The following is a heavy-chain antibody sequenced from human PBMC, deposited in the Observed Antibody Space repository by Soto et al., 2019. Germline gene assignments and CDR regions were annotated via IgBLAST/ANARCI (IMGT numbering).Heavy chain of an antibody. CDR3: VSDQKREHFETSCPNWFAT. Sequence: EVQLVESGGGLVRPGGSLRLSCVVSGLTFSTYSMNWVRQTPGKGLEWVSSISRTSSYIYYRDSVKGRFTISRDNAKNSLYLQMNGLRVEDTAVYYCVSDQKREHFETSCPNWFATWGQGTLVTVSS. J-gene: IGHJ5*02. D-gene: IGHD2-2*01. CDR1: GLTFSTYS. CDR2: ISRTSSYI. V-gene: IGHV3-21*02.